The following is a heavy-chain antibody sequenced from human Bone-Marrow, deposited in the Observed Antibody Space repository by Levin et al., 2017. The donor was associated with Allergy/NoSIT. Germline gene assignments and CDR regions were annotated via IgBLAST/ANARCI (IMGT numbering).Heavy chain of an antibody. CDR2: ISWNSNDI. J-gene: IGHJ1*01. CDR3: ARIEGDSSVLQH. V-gene: IGHV3-9*01. Sequence: PGGSLRLSCAASGFIFDDYALHWVRQAPGKGLEWVSGISWNSNDIAYADSVKGRFTISRDNAKNSLFLQMNNLRHEDTAVYFCARIEGDSSVLQHWGRGTVVTVSS. CDR1: GFIFDDYA. D-gene: IGHD3-22*01.